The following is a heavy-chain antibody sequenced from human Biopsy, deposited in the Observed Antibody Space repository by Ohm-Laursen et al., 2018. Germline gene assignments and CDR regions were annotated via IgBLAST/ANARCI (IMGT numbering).Heavy chain of an antibody. V-gene: IGHV4-59*08. Sequence: SDTLSLTCPVSGGSITADFWTWIRQTPGERLEWIGYRFHSGSPMYNPSLKSRVTISVDTSKSHFSLTLTSVTAADTAVYYCVRLNRRGNIIFFDYWGRGTLVTVSS. J-gene: IGHJ4*02. D-gene: IGHD3/OR15-3a*01. CDR1: GGSITADF. CDR2: RFHSGSP. CDR3: VRLNRRGNIIFFDY.